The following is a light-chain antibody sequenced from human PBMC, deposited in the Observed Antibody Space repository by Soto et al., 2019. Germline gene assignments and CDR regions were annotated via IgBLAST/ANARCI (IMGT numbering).Light chain of an antibody. CDR2: WSS. J-gene: IGKJ3*01. Sequence: DIVMTQSPDSLAVSLGERATINCKSSQSVLYSSNSKNYLAWYQQKPGQPPILLLSWSSTRESEVPDRFSGSGSGTDFTLTSSSLQAEDVAFYYCQQYYSTPPTFGPGTKVDIK. V-gene: IGKV4-1*01. CDR1: QSVLYSSNSKNY. CDR3: QQYYSTPPT.